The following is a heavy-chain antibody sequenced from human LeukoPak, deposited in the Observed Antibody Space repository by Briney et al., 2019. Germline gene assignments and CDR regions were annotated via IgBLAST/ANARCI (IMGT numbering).Heavy chain of an antibody. CDR1: GYTFTSYG. CDR2: ISAYNGNT. J-gene: IGHJ6*02. Sequence: GASVKVSCKASGYTFTSYGISWVRQAPGQGLEWMGWISAYNGNTNYAQKLQGRVTMTWDTSTNTIYMELSSLRSEDTAVYYCARGSGYCDSNNCHKNYYGMDVWGQGTTVTVSS. CDR3: ARGSGYCDSNNCHKNYYGMDV. D-gene: IGHD2/OR15-2a*01. V-gene: IGHV1-18*01.